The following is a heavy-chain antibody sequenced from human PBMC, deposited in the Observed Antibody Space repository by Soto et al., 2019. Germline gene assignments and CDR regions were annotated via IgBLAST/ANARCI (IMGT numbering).Heavy chain of an antibody. CDR2: IKQDGSEK. V-gene: IGHV3-7*01. D-gene: IGHD5-12*01. CDR1: GFTFSSYW. Sequence: GGSLRLSCAASGFTFSSYWMSWVRQAPGKGLEWVANIKQDGSEKYYVDSVKGRFTISRDNAKNSLYLQMNSLRAEDTAVYYCARDPPLHIVVHNWFDPWGQGTLVTVSS. CDR3: ARDPPLHIVVHNWFDP. J-gene: IGHJ5*02.